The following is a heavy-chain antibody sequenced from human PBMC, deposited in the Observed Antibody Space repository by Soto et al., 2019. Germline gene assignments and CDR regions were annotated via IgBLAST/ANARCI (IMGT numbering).Heavy chain of an antibody. V-gene: IGHV4-59*01. CDR3: ARDLKEYCSDGKCNWFDP. J-gene: IGHJ5*02. CDR1: GASITTYY. Sequence: SETLSLTCTVSGASITTYYWSWIQQPPGKGLEWIGYISYSGSTDYNPSLKSRVTISFDASKNQISLQVRSATAADAAVYYCARDLKEYCSDGKCNWFDPWGQGTLVTVSS. CDR2: ISYSGST. D-gene: IGHD2-15*01.